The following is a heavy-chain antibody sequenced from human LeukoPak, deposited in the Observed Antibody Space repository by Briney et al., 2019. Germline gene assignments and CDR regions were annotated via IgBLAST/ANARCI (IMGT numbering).Heavy chain of an antibody. CDR1: GGSISSGSYY. J-gene: IGHJ4*02. Sequence: SETLSLTCTLSGGSISSGSYYWRWIRQPAGKGLEWIGRIYTSGTTNYNPSLKSRVIISVDTSKNQFSLKLNSVTAADTAVYYCAVEDYFNFYFDYWGQGTLVTVSS. V-gene: IGHV4-61*02. CDR3: AVEDYFNFYFDY. D-gene: IGHD3-10*01. CDR2: IYTSGTT.